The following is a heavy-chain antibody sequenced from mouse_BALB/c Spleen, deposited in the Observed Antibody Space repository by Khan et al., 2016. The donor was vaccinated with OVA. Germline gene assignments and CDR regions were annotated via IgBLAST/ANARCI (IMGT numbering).Heavy chain of an antibody. CDR1: GYSFTNYI. D-gene: IGHD1-1*01. J-gene: IGHJ3*01. V-gene: IGHV1S136*01. CDR3: ARDYGRSFGFAY. Sequence: VQLKQSGPELVKPGASVKMSCKASGYSFTNYIIHWVKQEPGQGLEWIGYINPHNDGAKYNEKFKGKATLTSDKSSSTAYMELSGLTSEDSAVYYCARDYGRSFGFAYVGQGTLVTVSA. CDR2: INPHNDGA.